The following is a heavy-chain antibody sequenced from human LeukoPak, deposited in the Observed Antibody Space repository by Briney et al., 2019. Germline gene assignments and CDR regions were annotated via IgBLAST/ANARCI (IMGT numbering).Heavy chain of an antibody. CDR2: ISGSGGST. J-gene: IGHJ6*02. CDR1: GFTFSSYA. Sequence: GGSLRLSCAASGFTFSSYAMSWVRQAPGKGLEWVSAISGSGGSTYYADSVKGRFTISRDNSKNTLYLQMNSLRAEDTAVYYCAKGEWLVHQRLRYGMDVWGQGTTVTVSS. CDR3: AKGEWLVHQRLRYGMDV. V-gene: IGHV3-23*01. D-gene: IGHD6-19*01.